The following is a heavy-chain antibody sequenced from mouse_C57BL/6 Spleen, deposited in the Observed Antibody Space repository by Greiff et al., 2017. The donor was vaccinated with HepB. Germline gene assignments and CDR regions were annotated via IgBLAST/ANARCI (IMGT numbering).Heavy chain of an antibody. Sequence: QVQLQQSGAELVRPGASVKLSCKASGYTFTDYYINWVKQRPGQGLEWIARIYPGSGNTYYNEKFKGKATLTAEKSSSTAYMQLSSLTSEDSAVYFCARYYDGGFAYWGQGTLVTVSA. CDR1: GYTFTDYY. CDR3: ARYYDGGFAY. D-gene: IGHD1-1*01. V-gene: IGHV1-76*01. CDR2: IYPGSGNT. J-gene: IGHJ3*01.